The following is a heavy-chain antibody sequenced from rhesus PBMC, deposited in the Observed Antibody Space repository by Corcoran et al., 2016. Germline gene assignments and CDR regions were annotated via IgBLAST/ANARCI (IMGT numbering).Heavy chain of an antibody. J-gene: IGHJ4*01. V-gene: IGHV3-115*02. CDR2: IGGDSDYT. CDR1: GFTFSGYE. D-gene: IGHD5-36*01. Sequence: EVQLAESGGGLVQPGGSLRLSCGASGFTFSGYEMPWVRQAPGKGVESVSVIGGDSDYTLYADSVKGRFTISRDNAKNSLSLQMNSLRAEDTAVYYCARRRYAYGYDYWGQGVLVTVSS. CDR3: ARRRYAYGYDY.